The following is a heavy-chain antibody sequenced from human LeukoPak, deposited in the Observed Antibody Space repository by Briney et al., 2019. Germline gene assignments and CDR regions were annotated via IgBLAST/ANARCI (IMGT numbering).Heavy chain of an antibody. CDR3: ASPYCSSTSCYAPRPFDY. J-gene: IGHJ4*02. V-gene: IGHV1-69*05. Sequence: ASVKVSCKASGGTFSSYAISWVRQAPGQGLEWMGGIIPILGTANYAQKFQGRVTITTDESTSTAYMELSSLRSEDTAVYYCASPYCSSTSCYAPRPFDYWGQGTLVTVSS. CDR1: GGTFSSYA. CDR2: IIPILGTA. D-gene: IGHD2-2*01.